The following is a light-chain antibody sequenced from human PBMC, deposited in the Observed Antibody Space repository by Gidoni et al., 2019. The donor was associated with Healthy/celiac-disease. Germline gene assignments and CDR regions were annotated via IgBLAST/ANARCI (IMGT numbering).Light chain of an antibody. Sequence: SYVLTQPPSVSVAPGQTARITCGGNNIGSKSVHWYQQKPGQAPVLGVYDGSDRPSGIPERFSCSNSGNTATLTISRVEAGDEADYYCQVWDSSSDHVVFGGGTKLTVL. CDR3: QVWDSSSDHVV. V-gene: IGLV3-21*02. J-gene: IGLJ2*01. CDR2: DGS. CDR1: NIGSKS.